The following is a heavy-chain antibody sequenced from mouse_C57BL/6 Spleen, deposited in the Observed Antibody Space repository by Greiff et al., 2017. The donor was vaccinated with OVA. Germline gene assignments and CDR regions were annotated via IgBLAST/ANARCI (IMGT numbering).Heavy chain of an antibody. V-gene: IGHV1-15*01. Sequence: VQLQESGAELVRPGASVTLSCKASGYTFTDYEMHWVKQTPVHGLEWIGAIDPETGGTAYNQKFKGKAILTADKSSSTAYMELRSLTSEDSAVYYCTDNWEGNYWGQGTTLTVSS. CDR3: TDNWEGNY. D-gene: IGHD4-1*01. CDR2: IDPETGGT. CDR1: GYTFTDYE. J-gene: IGHJ2*01.